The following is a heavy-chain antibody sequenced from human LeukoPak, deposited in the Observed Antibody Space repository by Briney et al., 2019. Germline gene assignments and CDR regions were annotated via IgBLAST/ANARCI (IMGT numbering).Heavy chain of an antibody. CDR1: GGTFSSYA. Sequence: ASVKVSCKASGGTFSSYAISWVRQAPGQGLAWMGRIIPILGIANYAQKFQGRVTITADKSTSTAYMELSSLRSEDTAVYYCARDGIGTGTTLNYWGQGTLVTVSS. V-gene: IGHV1-69*04. CDR2: IIPILGIA. J-gene: IGHJ4*02. CDR3: ARDGIGTGTTLNY. D-gene: IGHD1-7*01.